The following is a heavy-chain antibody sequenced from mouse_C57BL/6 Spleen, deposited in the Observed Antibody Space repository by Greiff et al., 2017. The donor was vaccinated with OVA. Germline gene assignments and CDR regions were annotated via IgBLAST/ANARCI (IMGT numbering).Heavy chain of an antibody. CDR1: GYTFTSYW. CDR2: IYPGSGST. CDR3: ARSDYYGSRAFAY. D-gene: IGHD1-1*01. J-gene: IGHJ3*01. Sequence: VQLQQSGAELVKPGASVKMSCKASGYTFTSYWITWVKQRPGQGLEWIGDIYPGSGSTNYNEKFKSKATLTVDTSSSTAYMQLSSLTSEDSAVYYCARSDYYGSRAFAYWGQGTLVTVSA. V-gene: IGHV1-55*01.